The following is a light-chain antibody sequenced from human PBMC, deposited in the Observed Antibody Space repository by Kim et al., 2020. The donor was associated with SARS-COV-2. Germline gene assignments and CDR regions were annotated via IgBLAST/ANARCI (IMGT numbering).Light chain of an antibody. Sequence: GQASTISCTGASRDVGGYNYVSWYQQHPGKAPKLMIYDVNKRPSGLSNRFSGSKSGNTASLTISGLQAEDEADYYCSSYTASSTFVFGTGTKVTVL. CDR1: SRDVGGYNY. J-gene: IGLJ1*01. CDR2: DVN. V-gene: IGLV2-14*03. CDR3: SSYTASSTFV.